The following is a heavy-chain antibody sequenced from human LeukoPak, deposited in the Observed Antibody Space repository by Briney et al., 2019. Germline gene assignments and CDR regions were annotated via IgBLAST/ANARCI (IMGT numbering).Heavy chain of an antibody. Sequence: PSETLSLTCTVSGGSISSYYWSWIRQPPGKGLEWIGYMYYRGNTNYDPSLKSRVTISIDTPNNQFSLKLSSVTAADAAVYYCATGVHGIAAAGDYYFDYWGQGTLVTVSS. CDR1: GGSISSYY. J-gene: IGHJ4*02. V-gene: IGHV4-59*01. CDR2: MYYRGNT. D-gene: IGHD6-13*01. CDR3: ATGVHGIAAAGDYYFDY.